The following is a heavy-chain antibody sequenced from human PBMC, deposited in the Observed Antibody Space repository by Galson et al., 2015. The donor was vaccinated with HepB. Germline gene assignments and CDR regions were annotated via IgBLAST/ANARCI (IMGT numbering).Heavy chain of an antibody. J-gene: IGHJ4*02. D-gene: IGHD2-21*02. Sequence: SVKVSCKASGGTFNNYAISWVRQAPGQGPEWMGAIIPLFGTANYAQKFQGRVTIMADISTRTVYMELGRLKSEDTAIYYCSREPNRSHCGGDCYLDSWGQGTLVTVSS. V-gene: IGHV1-69*06. CDR2: IIPLFGTA. CDR1: GGTFNNYA. CDR3: SREPNRSHCGGDCYLDS.